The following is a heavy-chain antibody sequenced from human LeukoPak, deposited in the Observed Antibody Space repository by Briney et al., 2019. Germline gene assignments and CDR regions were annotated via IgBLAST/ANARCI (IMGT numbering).Heavy chain of an antibody. CDR1: GYTLTELS. CDR3: ATGLSGSYYVFDY. CDR2: FDPEDGET. D-gene: IGHD1-26*01. Sequence: GASVKVSCKVSGYTLTELSMHWVRQAPGKGLEWMGGFDPEDGETIYAQKFQGRVTMTEDTSTDTAYMELSSLGSEDTAVYYCATGLSGSYYVFDYWGQGTLVTVSS. V-gene: IGHV1-24*01. J-gene: IGHJ4*02.